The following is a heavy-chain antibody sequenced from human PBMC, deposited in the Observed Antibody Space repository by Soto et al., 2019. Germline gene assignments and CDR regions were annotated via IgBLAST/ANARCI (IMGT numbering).Heavy chain of an antibody. CDR1: GFTFGDYA. J-gene: IGHJ4*02. Sequence: PGRSLRLSCTASGFTFGDYAMSWFRQAPGKGLEWVGFIRSKAYGGTTEYAASVKGRFTISRDDSKSIAYLQMNSLKTEDTAVYYCTRDQNSVWPFYCGQGTLVTVSS. D-gene: IGHD1-20*01. CDR2: IRSKAYGGTT. V-gene: IGHV3-49*03. CDR3: TRDQNSVWPFY.